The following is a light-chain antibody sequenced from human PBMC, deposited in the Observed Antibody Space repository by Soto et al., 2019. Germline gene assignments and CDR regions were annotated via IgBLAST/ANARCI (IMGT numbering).Light chain of an antibody. J-gene: IGKJ1*01. CDR2: AAF. Sequence: DIQMTQSPSSLSASIGDRVTITCRSSQVITNDLGWYQQKPGKAPKRLIYAAFTLQSGVPSRFSGSGSGTEFTLTISSLQPEDFATYYCLQHNTYPWTFGQGTKVEIK. V-gene: IGKV1-17*01. CDR3: LQHNTYPWT. CDR1: QVITND.